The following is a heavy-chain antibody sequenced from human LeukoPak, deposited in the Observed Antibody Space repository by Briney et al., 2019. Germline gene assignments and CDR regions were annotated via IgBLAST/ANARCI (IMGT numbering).Heavy chain of an antibody. CDR3: ARGYYYESSGYYPGYFQY. CDR2: IYPGDTDT. V-gene: IGHV5-51*01. J-gene: IGHJ1*01. D-gene: IGHD3-22*01. Sequence: GESLNISCKGSGYIFSSYWIAWVRQMPGKGLEWVGIIYPGDTDTRYSPSFQGQVTISADKSVSTAYLQWNSLKASDTAIYYCARGYYYESSGYYPGYFQYWGQGTLVTVSS. CDR1: GYIFSSYW.